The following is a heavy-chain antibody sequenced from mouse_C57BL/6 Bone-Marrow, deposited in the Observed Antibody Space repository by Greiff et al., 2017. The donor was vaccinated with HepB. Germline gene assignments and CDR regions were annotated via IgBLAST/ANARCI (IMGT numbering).Heavy chain of an antibody. D-gene: IGHD2-4*01. CDR3: ARNRLRRDYYAMDY. CDR2: IHPNSGST. CDR1: GYTFTSYW. Sequence: QVQLQQPGAELVKPGASVKLPCKASGYTFTSYWMHWVKQRPGQGLEWIGMIHPNSGSTNYNEKFKSKATLTVDKSSSTAYMQLSSLTSEDSAVYYCARNRLRRDYYAMDYWGQGTPVIVSS. J-gene: IGHJ4*01. V-gene: IGHV1-64*01.